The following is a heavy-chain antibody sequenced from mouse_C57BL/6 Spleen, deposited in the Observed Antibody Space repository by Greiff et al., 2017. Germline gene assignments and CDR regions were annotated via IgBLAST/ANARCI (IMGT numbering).Heavy chain of an antibody. D-gene: IGHD1-1*01. J-gene: IGHJ2*01. CDR3: ARFTTVLDSYYFDY. Sequence: QVQLQQSGPELVKPGASVKISCKASGYAFSSSWMNWVKQRPGKGLEWIGRIYPGDGDTNYNGKFKGKATLTADKSSSTAYMQLSSLTSEDSAVYFCARFTTVLDSYYFDYWGHVTTLTVSS. V-gene: IGHV1-82*01. CDR2: IYPGDGDT. CDR1: GYAFSSSW.